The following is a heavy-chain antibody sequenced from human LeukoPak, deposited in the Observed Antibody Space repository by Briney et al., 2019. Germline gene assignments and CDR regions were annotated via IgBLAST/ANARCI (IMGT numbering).Heavy chain of an antibody. CDR3: ASLGCRGGSCYWFDP. V-gene: IGHV4-59*01. CDR2: IYYSGST. D-gene: IGHD2-15*01. Sequence: KPSETLSLTCTVSGGSISSYYWSWIRQPPGKGLECIGYIYYSGSTNYNPSLKSRVTISVDTSKNQFSLKLSSVTAADTAVYYCASLGCRGGSCYWFDPWGQGTLVTVSS. CDR1: GGSISSYY. J-gene: IGHJ5*02.